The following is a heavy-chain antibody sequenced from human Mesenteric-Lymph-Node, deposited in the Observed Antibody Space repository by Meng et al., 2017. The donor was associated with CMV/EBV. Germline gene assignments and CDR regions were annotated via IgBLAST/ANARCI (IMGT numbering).Heavy chain of an antibody. D-gene: IGHD5-12*01. Sequence: SETLSLTCTVSGDSISSSYWTWIRRPPGKELEWIGYIHHSGSTNYNPSRKSRVTVSVDTSKNQFSLKLNSVTAADTAVYYCAAGYNAYDYYYWGQGALVTVSS. CDR3: AAGYNAYDYYY. J-gene: IGHJ4*02. CDR1: GDSISSSY. V-gene: IGHV4-59*03. CDR2: IHHSGST.